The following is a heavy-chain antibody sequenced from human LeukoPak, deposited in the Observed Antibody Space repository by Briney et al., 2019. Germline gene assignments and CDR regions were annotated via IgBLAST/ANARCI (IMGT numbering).Heavy chain of an antibody. CDR3: ARDQSSSWYRGWFDP. CDR2: IYYSGST. J-gene: IGHJ5*02. CDR1: GGSISSYY. D-gene: IGHD6-13*01. V-gene: IGHV4-59*01. Sequence: SETLSLTCTVSGGSISSYYWSWIRQPPGKGLEWIGYIYYSGSTNYNPSLKSRVTISVDTSKNQFSLKLSSVTTADTAVYYCARDQSSSWYRGWFDPWGQGTLVTVSS.